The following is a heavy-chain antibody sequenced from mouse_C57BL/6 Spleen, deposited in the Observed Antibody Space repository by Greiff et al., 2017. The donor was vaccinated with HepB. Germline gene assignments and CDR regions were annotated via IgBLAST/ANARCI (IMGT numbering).Heavy chain of an antibody. Sequence: VQLKESGEGLVKPGGSLKLSCAASGFTFSSYAMSWVRQTPEKRLEWVAYISSGGDYIYYADTVKGRFTISRDNARNTLYLQMSSLKSEDTAMYYCTRRSSYVGHAMDYWGQGTSVTVSS. CDR1: GFTFSSYA. CDR2: ISSGGDYI. J-gene: IGHJ4*01. D-gene: IGHD1-1*01. CDR3: TRRSSYVGHAMDY. V-gene: IGHV5-9-1*02.